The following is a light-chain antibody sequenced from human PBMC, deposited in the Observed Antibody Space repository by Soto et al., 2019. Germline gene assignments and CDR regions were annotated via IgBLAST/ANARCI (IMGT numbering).Light chain of an antibody. J-gene: IGKJ4*01. CDR2: AAF. CDR3: QQYYSYPPS. CDR1: QGISSY. V-gene: IGKV1-8*01. Sequence: AIRMTQSPSSLSAPTGDRVTITCRASQGISSYLAWYQQKPGKAPKLLLYAAFTLQSGVPSRFRGSGSGTDFTLTISCLQSEDFATYYCQQYYSYPPSFGGGTKVELK.